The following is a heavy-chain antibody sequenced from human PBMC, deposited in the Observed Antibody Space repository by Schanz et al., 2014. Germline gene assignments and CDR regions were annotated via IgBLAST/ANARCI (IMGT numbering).Heavy chain of an antibody. V-gene: IGHV3-23*01. Sequence: EVQLLESGGGLVQPGGSLRLSCAASGFTFSSYAMSWVRQAPGKGLEWVSTISASGGSTYYADSVKGRFTISRDNSKNILYRQMNSLRAEDTAVYYCAKARRKSNCSGGRCFHCSYYGMDVWGQGTTVTVSS. CDR2: ISASGGST. CDR3: AKARRKSNCSGGRCFHCSYYGMDV. CDR1: GFTFSSYA. D-gene: IGHD2-15*01. J-gene: IGHJ6*02.